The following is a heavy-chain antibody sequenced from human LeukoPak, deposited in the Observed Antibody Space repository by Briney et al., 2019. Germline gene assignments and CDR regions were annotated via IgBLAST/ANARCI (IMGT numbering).Heavy chain of an antibody. Sequence: PSETLSLTCTVSGYSISSGYYWGWIRQPPGKGLEWIGSIYHSGSTYYNPSLKSRVTISVDTSKNQFSLKLSSVTAAGTAVYYCARSASDYGDFGIFDYWGQGTLVTVSS. V-gene: IGHV4-38-2*02. CDR2: IYHSGST. D-gene: IGHD4-17*01. CDR1: GYSISSGYY. CDR3: ARSASDYGDFGIFDY. J-gene: IGHJ4*02.